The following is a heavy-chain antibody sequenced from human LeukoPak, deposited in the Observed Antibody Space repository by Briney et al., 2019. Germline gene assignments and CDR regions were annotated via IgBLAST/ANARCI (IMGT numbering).Heavy chain of an antibody. V-gene: IGHV3-7*02. CDR3: ARGGSGYDFDF. Sequence: GGSLRLSCAASGFTFSSYWMSWVRQAPGKGLEWVANIKEDGSDKYYVDSVKGRFTTSRDNAKNSLYLQMNSLRAEDTAVYYCARGGSGYDFDFWGQGTLVTVSS. CDR1: GFTFSSYW. J-gene: IGHJ4*02. D-gene: IGHD5-12*01. CDR2: IKEDGSDK.